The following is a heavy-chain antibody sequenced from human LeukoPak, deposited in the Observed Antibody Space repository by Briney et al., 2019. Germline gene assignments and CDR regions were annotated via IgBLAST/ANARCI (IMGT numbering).Heavy chain of an antibody. J-gene: IGHJ4*02. CDR1: GYTFTSYG. V-gene: IGHV1-18*01. D-gene: IGHD3-10*01. CDR3: ARDWQRYYYGSGSPGGDY. CDR2: VSAYNGKT. Sequence: ASVRVSCKASGYTFTSYGITWVRQAPGQGLEWMGWVSAYNGKTNYAQNLQGRVTMTTDTSTTTAYMELRSLRSDDTAVYYCARDWQRYYYGSGSPGGDYWGQGTLVTVSS.